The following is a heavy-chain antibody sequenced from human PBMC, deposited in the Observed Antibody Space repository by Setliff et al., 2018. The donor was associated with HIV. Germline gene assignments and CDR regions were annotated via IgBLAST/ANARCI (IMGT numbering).Heavy chain of an antibody. CDR3: AKGYRRSSGWPEYYYYALDV. V-gene: IGHV3-43D*04. D-gene: IGHD6-19*01. CDR2: INWDGSRT. J-gene: IGHJ6*02. CDR1: GFTFDDYA. Sequence: GGSLRLSCAASGFTFDDYAMYWVRQGPGKGLEWVSLINWDGSRTFYADSVRGRFTTSRDNNKNFLYLEMNSLRAEDTAFYYCAKGYRRSSGWPEYYYYALDVWGQGTTVTVSS.